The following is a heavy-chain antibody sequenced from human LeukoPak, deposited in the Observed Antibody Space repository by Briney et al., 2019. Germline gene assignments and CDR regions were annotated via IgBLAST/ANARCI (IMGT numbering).Heavy chain of an antibody. V-gene: IGHV3-66*01. CDR2: IYSGGNT. J-gene: IGHJ4*02. CDR3: ARDPPYLKAVAGSRGSY. Sequence: PGGSLRLSCAASGFTVSSNYMSWVRQAPGKGLEWVSVIYSGGNTYYADSVKGRFTISRDNSKNTLYLQMNSLRAEDTAVYYCARDPPYLKAVAGSRGSYWGQGTLVTVSS. CDR1: GFTVSSNY. D-gene: IGHD6-19*01.